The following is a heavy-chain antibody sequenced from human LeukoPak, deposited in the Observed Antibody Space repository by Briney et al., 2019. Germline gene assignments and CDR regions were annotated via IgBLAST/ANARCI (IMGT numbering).Heavy chain of an antibody. CDR1: GGSFSGYY. Sequence: SETLSLTCAVYGGSFSGYYWSWIRQTAGKGLEWIGEINHSGSAKYNPSLKSRVSISVTLSKNQFSLDLSSVTAADTAVYYCARDRSGWQLVPFDPWGQGTLVTVSS. CDR2: INHSGSA. D-gene: IGHD6-13*01. J-gene: IGHJ5*02. CDR3: ARDRSGWQLVPFDP. V-gene: IGHV4-34*01.